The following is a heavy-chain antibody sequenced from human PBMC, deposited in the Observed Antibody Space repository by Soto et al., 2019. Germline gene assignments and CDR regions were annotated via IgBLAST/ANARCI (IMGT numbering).Heavy chain of an antibody. D-gene: IGHD7-27*01. J-gene: IGHJ4*02. Sequence: SLRLSCAASGFSFSISPMHWVRQAPGKGPEWVALISYDGTNKFYAYSVKGRFTISRDNSKCTLYLQVDSLRPEDAAVYYCARDPKASGGQNWAFNYFDSWGQGTLVTVSS. CDR1: GFSFSISP. V-gene: IGHV3-30-3*01. CDR2: ISYDGTNK. CDR3: ARDPKASGGQNWAFNYFDS.